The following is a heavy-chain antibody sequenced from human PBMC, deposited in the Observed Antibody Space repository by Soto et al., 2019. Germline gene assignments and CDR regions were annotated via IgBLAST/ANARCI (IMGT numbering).Heavy chain of an antibody. V-gene: IGHV4-30-2*01. CDR2: IYHSGST. CDR3: ATMTTLTTRAIDI. Sequence: NPSETLSLTCAVAGGSISSGGYSWNWILQPPGKGLEWIGYIYHSGSTYYNPSLKSRVTISLDRSKDQFSLKLSSVTAADTAVYYCATMTTLTTRAIDIWGQGTMVTVSS. J-gene: IGHJ3*02. CDR1: GGSISSGGYS. D-gene: IGHD4-17*01.